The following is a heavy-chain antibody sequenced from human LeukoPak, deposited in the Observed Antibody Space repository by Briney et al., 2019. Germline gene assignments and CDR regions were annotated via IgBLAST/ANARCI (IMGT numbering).Heavy chain of an antibody. Sequence: GGSLRLSCAASGFTFSDYYMSWIRQAPGKGLEWVSYISSSGSTIYYADSVKGRFTISGDNAKNSLYLQMNSLRAEDTAVYYCARSSGWTSEQFDYWGQGTLVTVSS. CDR3: ARSSGWTSEQFDY. CDR1: GFTFSDYY. V-gene: IGHV3-11*01. J-gene: IGHJ4*02. D-gene: IGHD6-19*01. CDR2: ISSSGSTI.